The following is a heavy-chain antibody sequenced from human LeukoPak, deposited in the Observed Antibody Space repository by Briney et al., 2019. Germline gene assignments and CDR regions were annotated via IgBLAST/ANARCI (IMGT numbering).Heavy chain of an antibody. CDR1: GGSISSYY. CDR3: ARSYSSGWYGNYYFDY. Sequence: SETLSLTCTVSGGSISSYYWSWIRQPAGKGREWIGRIYTSGSTNYNPSLKSRVTMSLDTAKNQFSLTLSSVTAADTAVYYCARSYSSGWYGNYYFDYWGQGTLVTVSS. D-gene: IGHD6-19*01. V-gene: IGHV4-4*07. CDR2: IYTSGST. J-gene: IGHJ4*02.